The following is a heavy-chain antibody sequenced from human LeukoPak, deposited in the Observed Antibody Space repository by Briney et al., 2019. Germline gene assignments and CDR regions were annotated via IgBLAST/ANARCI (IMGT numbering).Heavy chain of an antibody. V-gene: IGHV3-73*01. Sequence: GGSLRLSCAASGYTFSGSAMHWVRQASGKGLEWVGRIRSKANNYATAYAASVKGRFTISRDDSKTTAYLQMNSLKTEDTAVYYCARRGGHDAFDIWGQGTMVTVSS. D-gene: IGHD3-10*01. CDR1: GYTFSGSA. CDR2: IRSKANNYAT. CDR3: ARRGGHDAFDI. J-gene: IGHJ3*02.